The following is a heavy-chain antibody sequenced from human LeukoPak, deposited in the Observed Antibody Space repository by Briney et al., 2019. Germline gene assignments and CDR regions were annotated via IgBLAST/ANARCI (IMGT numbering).Heavy chain of an antibody. J-gene: IGHJ4*02. CDR1: GFTFSSYA. Sequence: GGSLRLSCTASGFTFSSYAMNWVRQAPGKGLDWVSGLSGTGGSTYYADSVKGRFTISRDNSKNTLFLQMSSLRAEDTAVYYCAKEARYGTSWVDYWGQGTLVTVSS. CDR3: AKEARYGTSWVDY. CDR2: LSGTGGST. V-gene: IGHV3-23*01. D-gene: IGHD2-2*01.